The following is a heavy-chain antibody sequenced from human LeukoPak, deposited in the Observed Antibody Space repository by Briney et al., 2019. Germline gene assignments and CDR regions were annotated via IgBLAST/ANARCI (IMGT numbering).Heavy chain of an antibody. CDR1: GFTFSSYA. CDR3: AKDPSRYSGSYSVY. J-gene: IGHJ4*02. Sequence: GGSLRLSRAASGFTFSSYAMSWVRQAPGKGLEWVSAISGSGGSTYYADSVKGRFTISRDNSKNTLYLQMNSLRAEDTAVYYCAKDPSRYSGSYSVYWGQGTLVTVSS. V-gene: IGHV3-23*01. CDR2: ISGSGGST. D-gene: IGHD1-26*01.